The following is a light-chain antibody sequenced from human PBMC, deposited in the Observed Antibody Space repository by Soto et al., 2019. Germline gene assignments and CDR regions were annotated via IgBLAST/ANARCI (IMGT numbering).Light chain of an antibody. V-gene: IGLV1-51*01. CDR1: SSNIGDNY. J-gene: IGLJ1*01. Sequence: QSVLTQLPSVSAAPGQRVTISCSGSSSNIGDNYVSWFQQLPGTAPKLLIYDNNKRPSGIPDRFPGSKSGTSATLGITGLQTGDEADYYCGTWDTSLSAGVFGTGTKVTVL. CDR2: DNN. CDR3: GTWDTSLSAGV.